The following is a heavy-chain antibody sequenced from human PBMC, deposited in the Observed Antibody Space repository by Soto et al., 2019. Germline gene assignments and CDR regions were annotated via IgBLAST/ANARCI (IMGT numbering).Heavy chain of an antibody. J-gene: IGHJ5*02. CDR3: ARDRGYCSSTSCFGNWFDP. D-gene: IGHD2-2*01. Sequence: QVQLVQSGAEVKKPGSSVKVSCKASGGTFSSYAISWVRQAPGQGLEWMGGIIPSFGTANYAQKFQGRVTITADKSTSTAYMELSSLRSEDTAVYYCARDRGYCSSTSCFGNWFDPWGQGTLVTVSS. CDR2: IIPSFGTA. V-gene: IGHV1-69*06. CDR1: GGTFSSYA.